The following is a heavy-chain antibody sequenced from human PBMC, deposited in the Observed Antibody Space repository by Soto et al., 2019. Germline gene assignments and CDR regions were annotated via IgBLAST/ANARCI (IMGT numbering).Heavy chain of an antibody. J-gene: IGHJ6*02. Sequence: EVQLVESGGGLVKPGGSLRLSCAASGFTFSNAWMNWVRQAPGKGLEWVGRIKSKTDGGTTDYAAPVKGRFTISRDDSKNTLYLQMNSLKTEDTAVYYCTTDYLRDLGGMDVWGQGTTVTVSS. V-gene: IGHV3-15*07. D-gene: IGHD3-16*01. CDR3: TTDYLRDLGGMDV. CDR2: IKSKTDGGTT. CDR1: GFTFSNAW.